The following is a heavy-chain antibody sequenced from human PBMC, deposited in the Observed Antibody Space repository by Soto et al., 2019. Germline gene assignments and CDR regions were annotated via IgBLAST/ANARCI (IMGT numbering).Heavy chain of an antibody. V-gene: IGHV4-39*01. CDR1: GGSISSSSYF. CDR3: ARHPSDFGFDP. J-gene: IGHJ5*02. Sequence: QLQLQESGPGLVKPSETLSRTCSVSGGSISSSSYFWGWIRQPPGKGLEWIGSIYYSGSTYYNPSLKSRVSVSVDTSKNQFSLKLSSVTAAATAVYYCARHPSDFGFDPWGQGTLVTVSS. CDR2: IYYSGST. D-gene: IGHD2-21*02.